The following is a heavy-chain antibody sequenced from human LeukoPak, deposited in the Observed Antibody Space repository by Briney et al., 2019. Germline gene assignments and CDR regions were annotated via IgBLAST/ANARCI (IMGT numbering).Heavy chain of an antibody. D-gene: IGHD5-12*01. CDR3: VRGGYRGFDYEY. V-gene: IGHV3-21*01. CDR1: GFTFSTYS. Sequence: PGESLRLSCAASGFTFSTYSMNWLRLAPGKGLEWVSSISPDSNYKYYVYSVKGRFTISRDNAKSSLYLQMNSLRAEDTAVYYCVRGGYRGFDYEYWGQGTLVTVSS. J-gene: IGHJ4*02. CDR2: ISPDSNYK.